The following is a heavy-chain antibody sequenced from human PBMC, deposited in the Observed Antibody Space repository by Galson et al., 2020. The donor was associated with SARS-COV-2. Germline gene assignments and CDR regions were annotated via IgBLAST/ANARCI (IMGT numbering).Heavy chain of an antibody. CDR1: GFSFSDFY. Sequence: GGSLRLSCAASGFSFSDFYMSWLRQAPGKGLEWVAYLSSSGSMIYYADSVKGRFIISRDNTRNSLYLQMNSLRADDTAVYYCARGFLRACYWGQGALVTVAS. D-gene: IGHD3-3*01. J-gene: IGHJ4*02. V-gene: IGHV3-11*01. CDR3: ARGFLRACY. CDR2: LSSSGSMI.